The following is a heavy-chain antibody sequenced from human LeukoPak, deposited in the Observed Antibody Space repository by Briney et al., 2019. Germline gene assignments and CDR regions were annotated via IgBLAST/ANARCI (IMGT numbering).Heavy chain of an antibody. CDR1: GGSISSYY. CDR3: ARSLSSYCGGDCYKNWFDP. V-gene: IGHV4-59*01. J-gene: IGHJ5*02. CDR2: IYYSGST. Sequence: KPSETLSLTCTVSGGSISSYYRSWIRQPPGKGLEWIGYIYYSGSTNYNRSLKSRVTISVDTSKNQFSLKLSSVTAADTAVYYCARSLSSYCGGDCYKNWFDPWGQGTLVTVSS. D-gene: IGHD2-21*01.